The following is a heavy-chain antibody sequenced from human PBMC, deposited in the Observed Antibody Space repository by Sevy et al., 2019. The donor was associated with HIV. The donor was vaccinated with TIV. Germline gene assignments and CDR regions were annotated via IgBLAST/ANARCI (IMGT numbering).Heavy chain of an antibody. Sequence: SETLSLTCTVSGGSISSGGYYWSWIRQHPGKGLEWIGYIYYSGSTYYNPSLKSRVTISVDTSKNQFSLKLSSVTAADTAVYYCASSKVVVVAATRGPAEYIQHWGQGTLVTVSS. CDR3: ASSKVVVVAATRGPAEYIQH. J-gene: IGHJ1*01. CDR1: GGSISSGGYY. D-gene: IGHD2-15*01. V-gene: IGHV4-31*03. CDR2: IYYSGST.